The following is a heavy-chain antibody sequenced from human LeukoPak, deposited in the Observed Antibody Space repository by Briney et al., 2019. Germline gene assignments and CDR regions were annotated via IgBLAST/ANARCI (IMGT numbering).Heavy chain of an antibody. D-gene: IGHD4-17*01. CDR1: GGSISSSSYY. Sequence: SETLSLTCTVSGGSISSSSYYWGWIRQPPGKGLEWIGSIYYSGSTYYNPSLKSRVTISVDTSKNQFSLKLSSVTAADTAVYYCARGTVTTRGFDYWGQGTLVTVSS. V-gene: IGHV4-39*07. CDR2: IYYSGST. CDR3: ARGTVTTRGFDY. J-gene: IGHJ4*02.